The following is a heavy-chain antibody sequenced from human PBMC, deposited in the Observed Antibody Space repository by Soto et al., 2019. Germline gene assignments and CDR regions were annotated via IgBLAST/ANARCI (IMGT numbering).Heavy chain of an antibody. Sequence: QVQLQESGPGLMKPSQTLALICTVSGGSISSGDYYWSWLRQPPGKGLEWIAYIYYTGSTYYNPAHKSPVTISVDTSKSEYSISLSSVTTADTAVYYCARTSSSNWFDPWGQGTVVTVSS. CDR3: ARTSSSNWFDP. CDR1: GGSISSGDYY. V-gene: IGHV4-30-4*01. CDR2: IYYTGST. J-gene: IGHJ5*02.